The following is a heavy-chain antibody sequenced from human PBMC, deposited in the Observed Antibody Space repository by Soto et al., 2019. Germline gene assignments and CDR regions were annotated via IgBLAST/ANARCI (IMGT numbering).Heavy chain of an antibody. Sequence: ASVKVSCKASGYTFTGYYMHWVRQAPGQGLEWMGWINPNSGGTNYAQKFQGWVTMTRDTSISTAYMELSRLRSDDTAVYYCARDQWGSSSYPGVYYYYGMDVWGQGTTVTVSS. CDR1: GYTFTGYY. V-gene: IGHV1-2*04. D-gene: IGHD6-6*01. CDR3: ARDQWGSSSYPGVYYYYGMDV. J-gene: IGHJ6*02. CDR2: INPNSGGT.